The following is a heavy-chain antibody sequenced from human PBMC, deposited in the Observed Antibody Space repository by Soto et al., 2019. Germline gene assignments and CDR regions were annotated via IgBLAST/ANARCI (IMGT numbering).Heavy chain of an antibody. J-gene: IGHJ3*02. CDR3: ARRYCGGDCYRGDAFDI. V-gene: IGHV5-10-1*01. Sequence: PGESLKISFKGSGYSFTSYLISWVRQMPVKGLEWMGRIDPSDSYTNYSPSFQGHVTISADKYISTAYLQWSSLKASDTAMYYCARRYCGGDCYRGDAFDIWGQGTMVTV. CDR1: GYSFTSYL. CDR2: IDPSDSYT. D-gene: IGHD2-21*02.